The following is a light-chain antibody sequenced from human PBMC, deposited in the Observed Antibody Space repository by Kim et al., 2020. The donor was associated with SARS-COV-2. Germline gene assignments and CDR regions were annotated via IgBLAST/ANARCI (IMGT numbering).Light chain of an antibody. CDR3: AAWDDSLSGYV. CDR2: RNN. J-gene: IGLJ1*01. Sequence: QSVLTQPPSASGTPGQRVTISCSGGSSNIGSNYVYWYQHLPGTAPKLRIYRNNQRPSGVPDRFSGSKSATSASLGISGLRAEDEADYYCAAWDDSLSGYVFGSGTTVTV. CDR1: SSNIGSNY. V-gene: IGLV1-47*01.